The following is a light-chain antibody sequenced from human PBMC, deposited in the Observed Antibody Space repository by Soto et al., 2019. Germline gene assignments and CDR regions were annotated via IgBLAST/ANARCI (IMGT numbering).Light chain of an antibody. CDR2: GAS. CDR3: QQYNNWPRT. V-gene: IGKV3-15*01. CDR1: QSVSRD. Sequence: EILLTQSIATLSLSPGYRYTISGMAIQSVSRDLAWYQQRPGQDPRLLIYGASTRATGIPARFSGSGSGTEFTLTISSLQSEDFAVYYCQQYNNWPRTFGQGTKVDTK. J-gene: IGKJ1*01.